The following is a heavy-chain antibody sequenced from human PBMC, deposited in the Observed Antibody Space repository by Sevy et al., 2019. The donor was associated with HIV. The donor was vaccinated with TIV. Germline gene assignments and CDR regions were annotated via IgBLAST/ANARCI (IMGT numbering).Heavy chain of an antibody. J-gene: IGHJ4*02. CDR3: VKGGVTWELLDY. D-gene: IGHD1-26*01. CDR1: GFIFSSYG. Sequence: GGSLRLSCAASGFIFSSYGMHWVRQAPGKGLEWVTIISYDGVSKYYADSVKGRFTISRDNSDNILYLQMNSLRTDDTAVYYCVKGGVTWELLDYWGQGTLVTVSS. CDR2: ISYDGVSK. V-gene: IGHV3-30*18.